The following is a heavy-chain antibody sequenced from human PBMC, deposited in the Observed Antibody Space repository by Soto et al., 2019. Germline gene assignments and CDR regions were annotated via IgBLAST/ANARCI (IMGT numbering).Heavy chain of an antibody. Sequence: QVQLVQSGAEVKKPGSSVKVSCKASGGTFSSYAISWVRQAPGQGLEWMGGIIPIFGTANYAQKFQGRVTITADESTSTAYMELSSLRSEDTAVYYCARDIASSSGWYRRNYYYGMDVWGQGTTVTVSS. V-gene: IGHV1-69*01. D-gene: IGHD6-19*01. CDR1: GGTFSSYA. CDR3: ARDIASSSGWYRRNYYYGMDV. CDR2: IIPIFGTA. J-gene: IGHJ6*02.